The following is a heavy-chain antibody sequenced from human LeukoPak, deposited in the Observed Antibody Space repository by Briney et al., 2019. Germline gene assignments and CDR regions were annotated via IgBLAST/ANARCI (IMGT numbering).Heavy chain of an antibody. Sequence: PGGSLRLSCAASGFTFSSYAMHWVRQAPGKGLEWVAVISYDGSNKYYADSVKGRFTISRDNSKNTLYLQMNSLRAEDTAVYYCAKGNHDYGDYEDYWGQGTLVTVSS. V-gene: IGHV3-30*04. D-gene: IGHD4-17*01. CDR2: ISYDGSNK. CDR3: AKGNHDYGDYEDY. J-gene: IGHJ4*02. CDR1: GFTFSSYA.